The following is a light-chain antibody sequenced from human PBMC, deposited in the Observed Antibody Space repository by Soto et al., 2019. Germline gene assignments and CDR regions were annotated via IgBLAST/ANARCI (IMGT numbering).Light chain of an antibody. CDR3: QQYGSSPWT. CDR2: DAS. Sequence: EIVLTQSPGTLSLSPGESATLSCRASQSLSSNYLAWYQHKPGQAPRLLIHDASTRATDIPDRFSGSGSGTDFTLTIRRLEPEDFAVYYRQQYGSSPWTFGQGTKVDIK. J-gene: IGKJ1*01. CDR1: QSLSSNY. V-gene: IGKV3-20*01.